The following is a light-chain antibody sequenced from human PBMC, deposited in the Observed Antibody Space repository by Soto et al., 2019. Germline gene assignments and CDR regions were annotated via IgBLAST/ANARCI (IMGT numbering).Light chain of an antibody. Sequence: EIVVTQSPGNLTLSPGERATLSCRASQSVDSRFLAWYQHKPCQSPRPLLYATTIRGAGIPDRFTASGSGTDFTLTISRLEPEDSAMYYCHQYGRLPRTFGQGTQVEVK. V-gene: IGKV3-20*01. CDR1: QSVDSRF. CDR3: HQYGRLPRT. J-gene: IGKJ1*01. CDR2: ATT.